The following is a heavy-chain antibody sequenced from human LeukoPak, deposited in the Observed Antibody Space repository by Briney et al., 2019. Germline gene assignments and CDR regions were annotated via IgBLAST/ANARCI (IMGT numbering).Heavy chain of an antibody. CDR2: IETAGET. CDR3: VRDYSGENVFDI. Sequence: GGSLRLSCVASGFTFSRYDMHWVRQGTGKGLEWVSAIETAGETHYAGSVKGRFTISRENAKNSLYLQMNSLRAGDTAVYYCVRDYSGENVFDIWGQGTMVTVSS. D-gene: IGHD3-16*01. J-gene: IGHJ3*02. CDR1: GFTFSRYD. V-gene: IGHV3-13*04.